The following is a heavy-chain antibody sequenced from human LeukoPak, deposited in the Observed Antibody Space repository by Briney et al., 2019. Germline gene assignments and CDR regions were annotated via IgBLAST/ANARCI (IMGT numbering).Heavy chain of an antibody. J-gene: IGHJ5*02. Sequence: ASVKFSCKASGGTFSSYAISWVRQAPGQGLEWMGGIIPIFGTANYAQKFQGRVTITADESTSTAYMELSSLRSEDTAVYYCARDLGLYSSSFRSWFDPWGQGTLVTVSS. CDR2: IIPIFGTA. CDR1: GGTFSSYA. D-gene: IGHD6-13*01. CDR3: ARDLGLYSSSFRSWFDP. V-gene: IGHV1-69*13.